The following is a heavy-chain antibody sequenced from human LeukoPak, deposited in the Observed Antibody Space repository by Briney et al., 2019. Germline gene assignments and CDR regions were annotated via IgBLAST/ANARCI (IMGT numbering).Heavy chain of an antibody. D-gene: IGHD5-18*01. CDR2: IKQDGSEK. J-gene: IGHJ4*02. Sequence: GGSLRLSCAASGFTFSSYWMSWVRQAPGKGLEWVANIKQDGSEKYYVDSVKGRFTISRDNAKNSLYLQTNSLRAEDTALYYCVRGYSYGYRFDYWGQGTLVTVSS. V-gene: IGHV3-7*03. CDR3: VRGYSYGYRFDY. CDR1: GFTFSSYW.